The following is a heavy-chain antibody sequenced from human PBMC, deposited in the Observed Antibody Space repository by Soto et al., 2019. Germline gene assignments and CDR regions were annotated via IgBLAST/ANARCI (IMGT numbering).Heavy chain of an antibody. CDR2: IYYSGKT. CDR3: AQSPHRTGRFDY. V-gene: IGHV4-39*01. CDR1: GASITSTTYF. Sequence: PSETLSLTCTLSGASITSTTYFWAWIRQPPGRGLEWVGSIYYSGKTNYNPSLKNRVTISVERSKNQFSLQMTSVTAAGTAVYYWAQSPHRTGRFDYWGQGSLVT. J-gene: IGHJ4*02.